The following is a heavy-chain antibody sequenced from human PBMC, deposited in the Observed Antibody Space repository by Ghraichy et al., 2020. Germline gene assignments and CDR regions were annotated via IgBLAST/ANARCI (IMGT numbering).Heavy chain of an antibody. CDR3: ARDAQYGLDL. V-gene: IGHV3-74*01. Sequence: GGSLRLSCAASGFTFRPYWMHWVRQVPGKGLVWVSRIIDGESTATYADSVKGRLTISSDNVKNMVYLQMDSLRGEDTAVYYCARDAQYGLDLWGQGTTVTVSS. CDR1: GFTFRPYW. D-gene: IGHD2/OR15-2a*01. CDR2: IIDGESTA. J-gene: IGHJ6*02.